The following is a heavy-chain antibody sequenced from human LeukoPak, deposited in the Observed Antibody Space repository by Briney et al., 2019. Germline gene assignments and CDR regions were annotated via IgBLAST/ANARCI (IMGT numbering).Heavy chain of an antibody. CDR1: GFTFSSYA. J-gene: IGHJ4*02. Sequence: GGSLRLSCAASGFTFSSYAMHWVRQAPGKGLEWVAVISYDGSNKYYADSVKGRFTISRDNSKNTLYLQMNSLRAEDTAVYYCASSLGYSSNLYDYWGQGTLVTVSS. CDR3: ASSLGYSSNLYDY. V-gene: IGHV3-30-3*01. D-gene: IGHD6-19*01. CDR2: ISYDGSNK.